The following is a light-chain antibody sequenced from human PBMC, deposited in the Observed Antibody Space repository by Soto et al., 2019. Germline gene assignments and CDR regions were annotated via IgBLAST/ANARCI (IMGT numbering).Light chain of an antibody. CDR2: DNN. CDR3: GPWDSSLSAV. J-gene: IGLJ2*01. CDR1: SSNIGNKY. Sequence: QSVLTQPPSVSAAPGQKVTISCSGSSSNIGNKYVSWYQQLPGTAPKLLIYDNNKRPSGIPDRFSGSKSGTSATLGITGLQTGDEADYYCGPWDSSLSAVFGGGTQLTVL. V-gene: IGLV1-51*01.